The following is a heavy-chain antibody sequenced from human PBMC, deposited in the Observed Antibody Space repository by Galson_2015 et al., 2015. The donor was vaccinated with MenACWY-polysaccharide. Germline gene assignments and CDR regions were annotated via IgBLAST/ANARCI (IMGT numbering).Heavy chain of an antibody. CDR3: VKGGWADN. V-gene: IGHV3-23*01. D-gene: IGHD1-26*01. Sequence: SLRLSCAASGFNFSIYVMTWVRQAPRKGLEWVSAISSGSDTAYYTDSVKGRFTISRDNSKDTVHLQMDSLRAEDTAVYYCVKGGWADNWGQGTLVTVSS. CDR2: ISSGSDTA. J-gene: IGHJ4*02. CDR1: GFNFSIYV.